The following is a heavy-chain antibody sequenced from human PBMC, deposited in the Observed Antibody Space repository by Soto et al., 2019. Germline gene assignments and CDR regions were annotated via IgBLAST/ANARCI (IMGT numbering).Heavy chain of an antibody. CDR2: VSYNGVT. CDR1: GASIRSFY. D-gene: IGHD2-21*02. J-gene: IGHJ6*03. CDR3: ARGSFVTHYYYYHMDV. Sequence: SETLSLTCTVSGASIRSFYWSWLRQPPGKGLEWLGYVSYNGVTFYNPSLRSRVTISVDTSNNQFSLNLSAVTAADTAVYYCARGSFVTHYYYYHMDVWGKGTPVTGSS. V-gene: IGHV4-59*12.